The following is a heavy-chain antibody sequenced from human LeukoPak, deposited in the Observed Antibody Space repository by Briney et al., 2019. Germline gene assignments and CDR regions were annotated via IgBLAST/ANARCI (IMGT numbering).Heavy chain of an antibody. J-gene: IGHJ6*02. CDR3: AREAVATSYYYGMDV. CDR1: GFTFSSYE. D-gene: IGHD5-12*01. Sequence: GGSLRLSCAASGFTFSSYEMNWVRQAPGKGLEWVSYISSSGSTIYYADSVKGRFTISRDNAKNSLYLQMNSLRAEDTAVYYCAREAVATSYYYGMDVWGQGTTVTVSS. V-gene: IGHV3-48*03. CDR2: ISSSGSTI.